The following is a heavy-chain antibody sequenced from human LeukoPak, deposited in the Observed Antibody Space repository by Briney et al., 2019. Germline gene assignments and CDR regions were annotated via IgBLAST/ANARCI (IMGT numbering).Heavy chain of an antibody. CDR1: GGSFSGYY. D-gene: IGHD3-3*01. J-gene: IGHJ4*02. CDR3: ARGRGYDFWSAYQSDY. CDR2: INHSGST. Sequence: SETLSLTCAVYGGSFSGYYWSWIRQPPGQGLEWIGEINHSGSTNYNPSLKSRVTISVDTSKNQFSLNLSSVTAADTAVYYCARGRGYDFWSAYQSDYCGQGTLVTVSS. V-gene: IGHV4-34*01.